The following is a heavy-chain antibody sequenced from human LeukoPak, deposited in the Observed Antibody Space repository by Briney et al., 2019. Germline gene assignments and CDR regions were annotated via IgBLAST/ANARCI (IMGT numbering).Heavy chain of an antibody. Sequence: GGSLRLSCAASGFTFTYAWMNWVRQAPGKGLEWVGRIKNKIASGTTDYAAPVKGRFTISRDDSKNTLFLQMNSLKTEDTAMYYCTTNDAFDIWGQGTMVTVSS. CDR3: TTNDAFDI. J-gene: IGHJ3*02. CDR2: IKNKIASGTT. V-gene: IGHV3-15*01. CDR1: GFTFTYAW.